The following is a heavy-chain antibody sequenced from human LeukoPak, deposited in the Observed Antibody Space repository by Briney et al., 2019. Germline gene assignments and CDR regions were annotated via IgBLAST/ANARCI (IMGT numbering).Heavy chain of an antibody. J-gene: IGHJ3*02. Sequence: GGSLRLSCAASGFTFSSYGMHWVRQAPGKGLEWGAVIWDGGSNKYYADSVKGRFTISRDNSKNTLYLQMNSLRAEDTAVYYCARARDVDIVVVPAADDAFDIWGQGTMVTVSS. CDR1: GFTFSSYG. CDR3: ARARDVDIVVVPAADDAFDI. V-gene: IGHV3-33*01. D-gene: IGHD2-2*03. CDR2: IWDGGSNK.